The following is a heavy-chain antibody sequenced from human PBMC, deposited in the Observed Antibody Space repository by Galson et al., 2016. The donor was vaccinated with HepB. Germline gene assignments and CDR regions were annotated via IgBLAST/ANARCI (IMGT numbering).Heavy chain of an antibody. Sequence: SLRLSCAASGFTFSRYEMNWVRQAPGKGLEWVSYISSSGTTIYYADSVKGRFTISRDNAKNSLYLQMNSLTAEDTAVYYCAKEPVRLDDLLTGPPKNPDYWGQGTRVTVSS. V-gene: IGHV3-48*03. CDR3: AKEPVRLDDLLTGPPKNPDY. J-gene: IGHJ4*02. D-gene: IGHD3-9*01. CDR1: GFTFSRYE. CDR2: ISSSGTTI.